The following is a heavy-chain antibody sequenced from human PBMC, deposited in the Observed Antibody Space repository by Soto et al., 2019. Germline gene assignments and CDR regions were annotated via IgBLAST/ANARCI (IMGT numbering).Heavy chain of an antibody. CDR1: GGSVTNGSYY. CDR2: IYYSVST. J-gene: IGHJ4*02. D-gene: IGHD6-19*01. V-gene: IGHV4-61*01. Sequence: QVQLQESGPGLVKPSETLSLTCTVSGGSVTNGSYYWSWIRQPPGKGLEWIGYIYYSVSTNYNPPLRSRVTISVYTSKNQFALKLTSVTAADTAVYYCARDRGIAVAAELDYWGQGTLVTVSS. CDR3: ARDRGIAVAAELDY.